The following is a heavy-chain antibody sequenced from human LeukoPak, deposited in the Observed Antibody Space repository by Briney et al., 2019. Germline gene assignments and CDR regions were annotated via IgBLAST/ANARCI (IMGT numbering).Heavy chain of an antibody. CDR3: ASHNSGYFNY. Sequence: GGSLRLSCAASGFTYSSYWMSWVRQAPGKGLEWVANIKQDGSEKNYVDSVKGRFTISRDNAKNSLYVQMNSLRAEDTAVYYCASHNSGYFNYWGQGTLVTVSS. CDR1: GFTYSSYW. V-gene: IGHV3-7*05. CDR2: IKQDGSEK. J-gene: IGHJ4*02. D-gene: IGHD6-19*01.